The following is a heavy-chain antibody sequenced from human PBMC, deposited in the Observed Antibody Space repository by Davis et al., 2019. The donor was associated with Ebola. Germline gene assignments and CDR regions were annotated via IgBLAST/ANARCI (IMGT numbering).Heavy chain of an antibody. Sequence: GESLKISCAASGFTFSSYSMNWVRQAPGKGLEWVAVIWYDGSNKDYIDSVKGRFTISRDDSINTLYLQMNSLRPEDTAVYYCARHEVEVGAYFDYWGQGTLVTVSS. V-gene: IGHV3-33*08. D-gene: IGHD1-26*01. CDR2: IWYDGSNK. CDR3: ARHEVEVGAYFDY. J-gene: IGHJ4*02. CDR1: GFTFSSYS.